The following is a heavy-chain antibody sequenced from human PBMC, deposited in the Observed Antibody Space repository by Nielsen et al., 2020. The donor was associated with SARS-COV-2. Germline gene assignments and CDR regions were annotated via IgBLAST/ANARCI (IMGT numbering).Heavy chain of an antibody. V-gene: IGHV3-9*01. J-gene: IGHJ6*02. CDR3: AKAPDGMDV. CDR2: ISWNSGSI. Sequence: SLKISCAASGFTFDDYAMHWVRQAPGKGLEWVSGISWNSGSIGYADSVKGRFTISRDNAKHSLYLQMNSLRAEDTALYYCAKAPDGMDVWGQGTTVTVSS. CDR1: GFTFDDYA.